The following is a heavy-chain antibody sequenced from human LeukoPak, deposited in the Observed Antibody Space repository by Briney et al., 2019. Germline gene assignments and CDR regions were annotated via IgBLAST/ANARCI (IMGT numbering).Heavy chain of an antibody. J-gene: IGHJ4*02. D-gene: IGHD4-17*01. V-gene: IGHV3-74*01. CDR2: INSDGSST. Sequence: GGSLRLSCAASGFTFSSYWMHWVRQAPGKGLVWVSRINSDGSSTSYADSVKGRFTISRDNAKNTLYLQMNSLRAEDTAVYYCARAVFDDYGDPCFDYWGQGTLVTVSS. CDR1: GFTFSSYW. CDR3: ARAVFDDYGDPCFDY.